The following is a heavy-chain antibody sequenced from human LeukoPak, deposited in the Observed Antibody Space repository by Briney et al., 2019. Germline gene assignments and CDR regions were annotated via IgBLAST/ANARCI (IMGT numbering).Heavy chain of an antibody. V-gene: IGHV1-2*02. CDR1: GYTFTGYY. Sequence: ASVKVSFKASGYTFTGYYMHWVRQAPGQGLEWMGWINPNSVGTNYAQKFQGRVTMTRDTSISTAYMELSRLRSDDTAVYYCAREVAYCGGDCYSGGYYYYYMDVWGKGTTVTISS. CDR2: INPNSVGT. J-gene: IGHJ6*03. D-gene: IGHD2-21*02. CDR3: AREVAYCGGDCYSGGYYYYYMDV.